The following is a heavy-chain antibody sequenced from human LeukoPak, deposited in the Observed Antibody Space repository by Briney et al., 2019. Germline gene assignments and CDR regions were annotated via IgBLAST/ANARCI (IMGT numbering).Heavy chain of an antibody. D-gene: IGHD5-12*01. CDR2: ISSSGSTI. J-gene: IGHJ6*03. CDR1: GFTFSSYE. Sequence: GGSLRLSCAASGFTFSSYEMNWVRQAPGKGLEWVSYISSSGSTIYYADSVKGRFTISRDNAKNSLYLQMNSLRAEDTAVYYCARDREYSGYGDMDVWGKGTTVTVSS. V-gene: IGHV3-48*03. CDR3: ARDREYSGYGDMDV.